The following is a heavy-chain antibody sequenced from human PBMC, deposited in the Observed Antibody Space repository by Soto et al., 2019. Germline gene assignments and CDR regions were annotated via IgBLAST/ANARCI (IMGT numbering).Heavy chain of an antibody. CDR3: AKDLGSGSYYRLRY. CDR2: ISGSGVST. V-gene: IGHV3-23*01. Sequence: GPLRLSCAASVFTFSSYAMSWVRQAPGKGLEWVSAISGSGVSTYYADSVKGRFTISRDNSKNTLYLQMNSLRAEDTAVYYCAKDLGSGSYYRLRYWGQGTLVTVSS. D-gene: IGHD3-10*01. CDR1: VFTFSSYA. J-gene: IGHJ4*02.